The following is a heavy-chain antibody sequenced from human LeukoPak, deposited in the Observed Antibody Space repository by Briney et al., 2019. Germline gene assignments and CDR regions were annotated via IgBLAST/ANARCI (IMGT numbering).Heavy chain of an antibody. V-gene: IGHV4-4*07. CDR2: IYASGSS. CDR1: GSSISTYY. D-gene: IGHD1-26*01. J-gene: IGHJ4*02. CDR3: ASLSGSYYGGY. Sequence: PSETLSLTCTVSGSSISTYYWSWIRQPAGKGLEWIGRIYASGSSNYNPALKSRVTMSVDTSKNQFSLKLSSVTAADTAVYYCASLSGSYYGGYWGQGTLVTVSS.